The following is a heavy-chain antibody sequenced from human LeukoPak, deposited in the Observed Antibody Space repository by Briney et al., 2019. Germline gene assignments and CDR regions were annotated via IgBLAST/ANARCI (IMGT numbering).Heavy chain of an antibody. D-gene: IGHD6-19*01. CDR1: GFTFSSYG. V-gene: IGHV3-30*18. J-gene: IGHJ4*02. CDR2: ISYDGSNK. Sequence: GWSLRLSCAASGFTFSSYGMHWVRQAPGKGLEWVAVISYDGSNKYYADSVKGRFTISRDNSKNTLYLQMNSLGAEDTAVYYCAKDGHSSGWYNFDYWGQGTLVTVSS. CDR3: AKDGHSSGWYNFDY.